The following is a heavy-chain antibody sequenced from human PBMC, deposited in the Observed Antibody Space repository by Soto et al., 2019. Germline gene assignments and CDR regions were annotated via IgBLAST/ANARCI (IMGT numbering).Heavy chain of an antibody. CDR2: IWYDGSNK. V-gene: IGHV3-33*01. J-gene: IGHJ6*02. CDR3: ARDRTRMQLWGNYLQTDGMDV. Sequence: QVQLVESGGGVVQPGRSLRLSCAASGFTFSSYGMHWVRQAPGKGLEWVAVIWYDGSNKYYADSVKGRFTISRDNSKNTLYLQMNSLRAEDTGVYYCARDRTRMQLWGNYLQTDGMDVWGQGTTVTVSS. D-gene: IGHD5-18*01. CDR1: GFTFSSYG.